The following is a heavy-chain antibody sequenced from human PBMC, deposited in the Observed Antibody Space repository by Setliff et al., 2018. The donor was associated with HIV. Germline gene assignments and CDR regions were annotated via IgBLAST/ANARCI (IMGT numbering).Heavy chain of an antibody. V-gene: IGHV3-13*01. J-gene: IGHJ3*02. CDR2: IGTAGDT. D-gene: IGHD3-22*01. Sequence: GGSLRLSCAASGFTFVNHDIEWVRQAPGKGLEWASHIGTAGDTYYLDSVKGRFTISREDARNSGYLQMNSLRDDDTAVYFCARTAYYRDSSGYYSVAFDMWGPGTMVTVSS. CDR3: ARTAYYRDSSGYYSVAFDM. CDR1: GFTFVNHD.